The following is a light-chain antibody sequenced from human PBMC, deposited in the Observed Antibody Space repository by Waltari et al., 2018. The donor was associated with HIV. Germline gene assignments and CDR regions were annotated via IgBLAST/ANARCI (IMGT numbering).Light chain of an antibody. CDR3: GTWDPRLSVGV. V-gene: IGLV1-51*01. Sequence: QSVLTQPPSVSAAPGQTVTISCSGSRSHLANAYLSWYQHVPGAAPKLLIYDNNKRPSGIPDRFSGSKSGTSATLDITGLQTGDEADYYCGTWDPRLSVGVFGGGTKLTVL. CDR2: DNN. CDR1: RSHLANAY. J-gene: IGLJ2*01.